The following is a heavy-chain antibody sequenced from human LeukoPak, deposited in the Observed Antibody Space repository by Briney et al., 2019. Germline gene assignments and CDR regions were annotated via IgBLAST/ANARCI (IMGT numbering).Heavy chain of an antibody. CDR3: AKFPLLITITEFDY. V-gene: IGHV3-23*01. CDR2: ISGSGGST. Sequence: GGSLRLSCAASGFTFSSYAMSWVRQAPGKGLEWVSAISGSGGSTYYAGSVKGRFTISRDNSKNTLYLQMNSLRAEDTAVYYCAKFPLLITITEFDYWGQGTLVTVSS. D-gene: IGHD1-20*01. CDR1: GFTFSSYA. J-gene: IGHJ4*02.